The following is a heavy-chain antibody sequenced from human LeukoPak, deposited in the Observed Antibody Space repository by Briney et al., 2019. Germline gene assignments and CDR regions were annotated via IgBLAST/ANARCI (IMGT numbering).Heavy chain of an antibody. D-gene: IGHD4-17*01. CDR1: GYTFTRYY. J-gene: IGHJ5*02. CDR2: INPNSGGT. V-gene: IGHV1-2*02. Sequence: ASVKVSCKASGYTFTRYYMHWVRQAPGQGLEWMGWINPNSGGTNYAQKFQGRVTTTRDTSISTAYMELSRLRSDDTAVYYCARGAYGDYVGHWFDPWGQGTLVTVSS. CDR3: ARGAYGDYVGHWFDP.